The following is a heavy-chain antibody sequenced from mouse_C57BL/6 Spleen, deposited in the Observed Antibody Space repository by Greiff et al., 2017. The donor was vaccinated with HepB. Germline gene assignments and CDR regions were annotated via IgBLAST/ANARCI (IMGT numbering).Heavy chain of an antibody. V-gene: IGHV1-50*01. J-gene: IGHJ2*01. D-gene: IGHD1-1*01. CDR1: GYTFTSYW. CDR3: AIYYYGSSRGFDH. CDR2: IDPSDSYT. Sequence: QVQLQQPGAELVKPGASVKLSCKASGYTFTSYWMQWVKQRPGQGLEWIGEIDPSDSYTNYNQKFKGKATLTVDTSSSTAYMQLSSLTSEDSAVYDCAIYYYGSSRGFDHWGQGTTLTVSS.